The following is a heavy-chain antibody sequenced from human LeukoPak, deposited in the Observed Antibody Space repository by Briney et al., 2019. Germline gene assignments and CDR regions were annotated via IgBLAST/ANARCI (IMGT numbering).Heavy chain of an antibody. CDR3: ARLDDYGDYWFDP. CDR1: GGSISSYN. CDR2: IYYSGGT. Sequence: PSETLSLTCTVSGGSISSYNWSWIRQPPGKGLEWIGYIYYSGGTNYNPSLKSRVTISVDTSKNQFSLKLSSVTAADTAVYYCARLDDYGDYWFDPWGQGTLVTVSS. D-gene: IGHD4-17*01. V-gene: IGHV4-59*08. J-gene: IGHJ5*02.